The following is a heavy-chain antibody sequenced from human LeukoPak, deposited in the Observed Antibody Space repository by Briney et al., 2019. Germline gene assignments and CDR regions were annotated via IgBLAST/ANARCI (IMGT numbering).Heavy chain of an antibody. CDR3: VTDPSRDYYYYGMDV. D-gene: IGHD2-2*01. Sequence: ISINGSSTYYPDPVKGRFTISRDNSKNRVYVQMSSLRAGDTAVYYCVTDPSRDYYYYGMDVWGQGTTVTVSS. V-gene: IGHV3-64*05. CDR2: ISINGSST. J-gene: IGHJ6*02.